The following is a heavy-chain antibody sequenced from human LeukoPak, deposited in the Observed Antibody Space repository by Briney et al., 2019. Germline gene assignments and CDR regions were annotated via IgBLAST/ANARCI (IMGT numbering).Heavy chain of an antibody. CDR1: RFTFSTYG. CDR2: IRLEGSDK. Sequence: PGRSLSLSCAVSRFTFSTYGMHWVRQAPGKGLEWVAFIRLEGSDKNYADSVKGRSTISRDNSKNTLFLQMNSLRPEDTAVYYCASPEDGGNSYSFDYWGQGTLVTVSS. J-gene: IGHJ4*02. V-gene: IGHV3-30*02. D-gene: IGHD4-23*01. CDR3: ASPEDGGNSYSFDY.